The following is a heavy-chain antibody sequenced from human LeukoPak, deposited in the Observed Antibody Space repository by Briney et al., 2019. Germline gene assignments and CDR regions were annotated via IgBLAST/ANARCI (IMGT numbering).Heavy chain of an antibody. J-gene: IGHJ4*02. Sequence: PSETLSLTCTVSGGSVSSYYWSWVRQPPGKGLEWIGYIYYSGSTNYNPSLKSRVTISVDTSKNQFSLKLSSVTAADTAVYYCARESPQAAFDYWGQGTLVTVSS. CDR3: ARESPQAAFDY. D-gene: IGHD6-25*01. CDR1: GGSVSSYY. V-gene: IGHV4-59*02. CDR2: IYYSGST.